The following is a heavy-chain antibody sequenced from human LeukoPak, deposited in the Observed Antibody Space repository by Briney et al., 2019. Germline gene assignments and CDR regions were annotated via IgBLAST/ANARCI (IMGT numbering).Heavy chain of an antibody. CDR3: ARTNYDINYYYYMDV. CDR1: GFTVSSNY. V-gene: IGHV3-66*01. J-gene: IGHJ6*03. D-gene: IGHD3-9*01. CDR2: IYSGGST. Sequence: GGSLRLSSAASGFTVSSNYMSWVRQAPGKGLEWVSVIYSGGSTYYADSVKGRFTISRDNSKNTLYLQMNSLRAEDTAVYYCARTNYDINYYYYMDVWGKGTTVTISS.